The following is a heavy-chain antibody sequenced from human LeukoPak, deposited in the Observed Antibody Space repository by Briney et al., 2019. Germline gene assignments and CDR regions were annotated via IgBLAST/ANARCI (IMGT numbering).Heavy chain of an antibody. D-gene: IGHD1-14*01. CDR1: GFTFSSYW. Sequence: GGSLRLSCTSSGFTFSSYWMSWVRQAPGKGPEWVAHIKENGNEQYYADSVKGRFTISRDNAKKSLCLQMNSLRAEDTALYYCARGPGDFDASDIWGQGTMVTVSS. V-gene: IGHV3-7*01. CDR3: ARGPGDFDASDI. CDR2: IKENGNEQ. J-gene: IGHJ3*02.